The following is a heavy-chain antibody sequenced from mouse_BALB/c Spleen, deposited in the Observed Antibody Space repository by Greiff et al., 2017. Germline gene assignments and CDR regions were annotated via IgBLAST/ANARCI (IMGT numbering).Heavy chain of an antibody. CDR1: GYTFTDYA. Sequence: VNVVESGAELVRPGVSVKISCKGSGYTFTDYAMHWVKQSHAKSLEWIGVISTYYGDASYNQKFKGKATMTVDKSSSTAYMELARLTSEDSAIYYCARQLGSPYWGQGTLVTVSA. CDR2: ISTYYGDA. D-gene: IGHD3-1*01. CDR3: ARQLGSPY. V-gene: IGHV1S137*01. J-gene: IGHJ3*01.